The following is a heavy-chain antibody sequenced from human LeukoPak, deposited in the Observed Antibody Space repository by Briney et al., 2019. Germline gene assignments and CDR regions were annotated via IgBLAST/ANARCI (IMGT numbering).Heavy chain of an antibody. CDR3: ARGARYCSGGSCPREAFDI. CDR2: VSSDVVTK. D-gene: IGHD2-15*01. CDR1: GXTFSNYG. V-gene: IGHV3-30*03. J-gene: IGHJ3*02. Sequence: GRSLRLSCAASGXTFSNYGMHWVRQAPGKGREWVAVVSSDVVTKYYADSVKGRFTISRDNAKNSLYLQMNSLRAEDTAVYYCARGARYCSGGSCPREAFDIWGQGTMVTVSS.